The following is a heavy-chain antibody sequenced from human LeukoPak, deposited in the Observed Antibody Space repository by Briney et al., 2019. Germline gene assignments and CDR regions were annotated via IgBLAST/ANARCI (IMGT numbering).Heavy chain of an antibody. Sequence: GGSLRLSCAASGFTFSRYSTNWVRQAPGKGLEWVSYISGSSSTIYYADSVKGRFTISRDNAKNSLYLQMNSLRDEDTAVYYCARGAGRGGYYFDYWGQGTLVSVSS. CDR3: ARGAGRGGYYFDY. CDR2: ISGSSSTI. V-gene: IGHV3-48*02. J-gene: IGHJ4*02. D-gene: IGHD6-19*01. CDR1: GFTFSRYS.